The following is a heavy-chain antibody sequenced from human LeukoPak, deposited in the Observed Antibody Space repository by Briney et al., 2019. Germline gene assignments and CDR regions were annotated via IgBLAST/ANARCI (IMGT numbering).Heavy chain of an antibody. J-gene: IGHJ3*02. CDR1: GGTFSSYA. D-gene: IGHD4-23*01. CDR3: ARDMGNSNAFDI. V-gene: IGHV1-69*05. Sequence: GASVKVSCKASGGTFSSYAISWVRQAPGQRLEWMGGIIPIFGTANYAQKLQGRVTITTDESTSTAYMELSSLRSEDTAVYYCARDMGNSNAFDIWGQGTMVTVSS. CDR2: IIPIFGTA.